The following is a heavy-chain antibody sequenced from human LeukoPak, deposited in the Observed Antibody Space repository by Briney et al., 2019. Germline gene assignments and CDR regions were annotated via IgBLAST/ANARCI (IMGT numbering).Heavy chain of an antibody. CDR3: ARGWHNYYASGSSPDFDY. Sequence: PSETLSLTCTVSGGSISSGSYYWSWIRQPAGKGLEWIGRIYTSGTTYYNPSLKSRVTISGDTSKNQFSLKLSPVTAADTAVYYCARGWHNYYASGSSPDFDYWGQGTLVTVSS. CDR2: IYTSGTT. D-gene: IGHD3-10*01. V-gene: IGHV4-61*02. J-gene: IGHJ4*02. CDR1: GGSISSGSYY.